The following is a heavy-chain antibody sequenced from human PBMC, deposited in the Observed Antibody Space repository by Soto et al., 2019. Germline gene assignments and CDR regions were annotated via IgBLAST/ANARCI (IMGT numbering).Heavy chain of an antibody. CDR1: GFTFSSYA. CDR3: ARDTYSGSLVDY. V-gene: IGHV3-23*01. J-gene: IGHJ4*02. D-gene: IGHD1-26*01. Sequence: EVQLLESGGGLVQPGGSLRLSCAASGFTFSSYAMSWVRQAPGKGLEWVSAISGSGGSTYYADSVKGRFTISRDNSKNTLYLQMNSLRAEDTAVYYCARDTYSGSLVDYWGQGTLVTVSS. CDR2: ISGSGGST.